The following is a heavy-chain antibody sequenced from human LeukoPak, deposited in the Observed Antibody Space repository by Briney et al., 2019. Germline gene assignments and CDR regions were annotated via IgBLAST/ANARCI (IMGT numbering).Heavy chain of an antibody. CDR3: ARDIAVSIAVAGTGIDY. V-gene: IGHV3-30*04. CDR1: GFTFNNYT. CDR2: ISYDGSNK. Sequence: PGGSLRPSCAASGFTFNNYTMHWVRQAPGKGLEWMAVISYDGSNKYYADSVKGRFTISRDNSKNTLYLQMNSLRAEDTAVYYCARDIAVSIAVAGTGIDYWGQGTLVTVSS. D-gene: IGHD6-19*01. J-gene: IGHJ4*02.